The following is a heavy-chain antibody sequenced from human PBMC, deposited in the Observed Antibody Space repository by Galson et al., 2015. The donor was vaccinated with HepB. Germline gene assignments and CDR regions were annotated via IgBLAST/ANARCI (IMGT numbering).Heavy chain of an antibody. Sequence: SLRLSCAASGFTFSGSGIHWVHQAPGKGLEWVGRIRNGANYYATAYAPSVRGRFTVSRDDLKSTAYLQMNSLTPEDTAVYYCTRPGYGSSWFLDYAHGVDVWGQGTTVIVS. CDR1: GFTFSGSG. J-gene: IGHJ6*02. D-gene: IGHD3/OR15-3a*01. CDR3: TRPGYGSSWFLDYAHGVDV. CDR2: IRNGANYYAT. V-gene: IGHV3-73*01.